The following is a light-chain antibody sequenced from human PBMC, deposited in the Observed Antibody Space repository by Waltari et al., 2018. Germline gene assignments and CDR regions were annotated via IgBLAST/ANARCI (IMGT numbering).Light chain of an antibody. J-gene: IGKJ4*01. CDR3: QQYASWPLT. V-gene: IGKV3-20*01. CDR1: QSVRSSY. Sequence: EIVMTQSPATLSVSPGERATLSCRASQSVRSSYLAWYQQNPGQAPRLLIYGASSRATGVPDRFSGSGSGTDFTLTISRLEPEDLAVYYCQQYASWPLTFGGGTKVEIK. CDR2: GAS.